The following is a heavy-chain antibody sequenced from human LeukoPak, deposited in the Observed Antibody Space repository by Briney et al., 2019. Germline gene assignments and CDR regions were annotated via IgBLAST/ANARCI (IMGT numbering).Heavy chain of an antibody. J-gene: IGHJ4*02. CDR3: ARAVGYFDWLPLFDY. V-gene: IGHV4-61*02. CDR1: GGSISSGSYY. Sequence: SQTLSLTCTVSGGSISSGSYYWSWIRQPAGKGLEWIGRIYTSGSTNYNPSLKSRVTISVDTSKNQFYLKLSSVTAADTAVYYCARAVGYFDWLPLFDYWGQGTLVTVSS. CDR2: IYTSGST. D-gene: IGHD3-9*01.